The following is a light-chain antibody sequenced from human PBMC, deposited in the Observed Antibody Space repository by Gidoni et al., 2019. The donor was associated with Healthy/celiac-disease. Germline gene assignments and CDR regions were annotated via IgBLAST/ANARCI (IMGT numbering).Light chain of an antibody. J-gene: IGKJ1*01. V-gene: IGKV1-5*03. CDR2: KAS. Sequence: DIQMTQSPSTLSASVGDRVTITCRASQSIRSWLAWYQQKPGKAPKLLIYKASSLESGVPSRFSGSGSGTEFTLTISSLQPDDFATYYCQQYNSYPWTFGQGTQVEIK. CDR1: QSIRSW. CDR3: QQYNSYPWT.